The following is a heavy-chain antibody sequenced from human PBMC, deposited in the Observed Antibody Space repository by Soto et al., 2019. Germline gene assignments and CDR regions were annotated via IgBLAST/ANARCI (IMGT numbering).Heavy chain of an antibody. J-gene: IGHJ4*02. D-gene: IGHD6-13*01. CDR3: VRMHSSGWYLDN. CDR1: GFTFSDHY. Sequence: EVQLVESGGGLVQPGGSLRLSCAASGFTFSDHYMDWVRQAPGKGLEWVGRTRNKANSYTTEYAASVKGRFTISRDDSKNSLYLQMNSLKSEDTAVYYCVRMHSSGWYLDNWGQGTLVTVSS. V-gene: IGHV3-72*01. CDR2: TRNKANSYTT.